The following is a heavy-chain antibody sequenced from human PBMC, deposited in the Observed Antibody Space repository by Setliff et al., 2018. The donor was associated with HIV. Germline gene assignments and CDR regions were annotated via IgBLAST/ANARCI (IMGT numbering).Heavy chain of an antibody. D-gene: IGHD3-22*01. J-gene: IGHJ4*02. CDR2: INPNSGGT. CDR1: GYTFTGYF. V-gene: IGHV1-2*06. CDR3: ARVEYYYDSSGYYYDY. Sequence: ASVKVSCKASGYTFTGYFIHWVRQAPGQGLEWMGRINPNSGGTNYAQKFQGRVTMTRDTSTSTVYMELSSLRSEDTAVYYCARVEYYYDSSGYYYDYWGQGTLVTVSS.